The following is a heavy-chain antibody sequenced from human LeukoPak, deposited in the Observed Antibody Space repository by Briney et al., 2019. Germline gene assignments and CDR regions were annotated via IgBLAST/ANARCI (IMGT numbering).Heavy chain of an antibody. CDR2: IYYSGST. J-gene: IGHJ3*01. CDR3: ARHEVWGYYYDP. V-gene: IGHV4-59*08. D-gene: IGHD3-22*01. Sequence: KPSETLSLICTVSGGSISSYYWSWIRQPPGKGLEWIGYIYYSGSTNYNPSLKSRVTISVDTSKNQFSLKLSSVTAADTAVYYCARHEVWGYYYDPWGQGTMVTVSS. CDR1: GGSISSYY.